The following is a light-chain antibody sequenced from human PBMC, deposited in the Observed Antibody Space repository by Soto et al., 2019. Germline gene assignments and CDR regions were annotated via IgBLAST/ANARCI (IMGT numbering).Light chain of an antibody. Sequence: DVVMTQSPLSLPVTLGQPASISCRSSQSLEYSDGNTYLNWFHQRPGQSPRRLIYKVSNRDSGVPDRFSGSGSGTDFKLRISRLEAEDVGIYYCMQNTPWPPRTFGQGTKVEIK. V-gene: IGKV2-30*01. J-gene: IGKJ1*01. CDR1: QSLEYSDGNTY. CDR2: KVS. CDR3: MQNTPWPPRT.